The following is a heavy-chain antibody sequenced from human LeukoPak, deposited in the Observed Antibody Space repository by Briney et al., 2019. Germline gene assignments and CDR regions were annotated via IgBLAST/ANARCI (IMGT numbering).Heavy chain of an antibody. J-gene: IGHJ6*04. CDR2: IKQDGSET. D-gene: IGHD3-22*01. CDR3: ARDRGLMDV. Sequence: GGSLRLSCAASASGFTFSSFWMTWVRQAPGRGLEWVANIKQDGSETYYGDSVKGRFIISRDNAKNSLHLQMNSLRAEDTAVYYCARDRGLMDVWGKGTTVTVSS. CDR1: GFTFSSFW. V-gene: IGHV3-7*01.